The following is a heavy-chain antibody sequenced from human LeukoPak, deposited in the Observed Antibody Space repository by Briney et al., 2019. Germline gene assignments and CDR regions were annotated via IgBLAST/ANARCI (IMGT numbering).Heavy chain of an antibody. Sequence: PGGSLRLSCAASGFTFSSYSINWVRQAPGKGLEWFSSISSSSSFIYYADSVKGRFTISRDNAKNSLFLQMNSLRVEDTAVYYCAGDLIRTSVANDYWGQGTLVTVSS. CDR1: GFTFSSYS. V-gene: IGHV3-21*01. D-gene: IGHD2-8*01. CDR2: ISSSSSFI. J-gene: IGHJ4*02. CDR3: AGDLIRTSVANDY.